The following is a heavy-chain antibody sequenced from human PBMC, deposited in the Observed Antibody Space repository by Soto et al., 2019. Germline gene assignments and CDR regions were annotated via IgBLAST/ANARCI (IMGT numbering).Heavy chain of an antibody. CDR1: GFSLSTSGMC. CDR2: IDWDDDK. Sequence: SGPTLVNPTQTLTLTCTFSGFSLSTSGMCVSWIRQPPGKALEWLARIDWDDDKYYSTSLKTRLTISKDTSKNQVVLTMTNMDPVDTATYYCARILVYCSGGSCYQYYFDYWGQGTLVTVAS. D-gene: IGHD2-15*01. J-gene: IGHJ4*02. CDR3: ARILVYCSGGSCYQYYFDY. V-gene: IGHV2-70*11.